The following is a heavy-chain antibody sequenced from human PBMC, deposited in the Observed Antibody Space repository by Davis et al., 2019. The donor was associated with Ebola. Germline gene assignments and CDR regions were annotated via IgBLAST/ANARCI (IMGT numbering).Heavy chain of an antibody. CDR2: IYHSGST. CDR1: GGSISSSNW. V-gene: IGHV4-4*02. Sequence: PSETLSLTCAVSGGSISSSNWWSWVRQPPGKGLEWIGEIYHSGSTNYNPSLKSRVTISVDTSKNQFSLKLSSVTAADTAVYYCARDGPYCTNGVCYTSQDYYYYYGMDVWGQGTTVTVSS. J-gene: IGHJ6*02. CDR3: ARDGPYCTNGVCYTSQDYYYYYGMDV. D-gene: IGHD2-8*01.